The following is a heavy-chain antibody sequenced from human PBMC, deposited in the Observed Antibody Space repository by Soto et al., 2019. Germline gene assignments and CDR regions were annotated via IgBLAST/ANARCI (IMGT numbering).Heavy chain of an antibody. Sequence: QITLKESGPTLVKPTQTLTLTCTFSGFSLSADGVGVGWIRQPPGKALEWLALIYWDDDKRYRPSLKSRLTITQDPSKNQVVLTMTNTAPVDTATYYCAHAYGGTSWPNDAFDVWGQGTVVTVSS. CDR2: IYWDDDK. CDR3: AHAYGGTSWPNDAFDV. V-gene: IGHV2-5*02. D-gene: IGHD2-2*01. CDR1: GFSLSADGVG. J-gene: IGHJ3*01.